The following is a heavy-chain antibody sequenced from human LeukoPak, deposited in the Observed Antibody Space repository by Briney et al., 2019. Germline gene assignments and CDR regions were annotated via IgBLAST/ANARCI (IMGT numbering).Heavy chain of an antibody. V-gene: IGHV4-39*07. CDR2: IYYSGST. CDR1: GGSISSSSYY. D-gene: IGHD3-22*01. J-gene: IGHJ4*02. Sequence: KPSETLSLTCTVSGGSISSSSYYWGWIRQPPGKGLEWIGSIYYSGSTYYNPSLKSRVTISVDTSKNQFSLKLSSVTAADTAVYYCARDRPYYYDSSGLYYFDYWGQGTLVTVSS. CDR3: ARDRPYYYDSSGLYYFDY.